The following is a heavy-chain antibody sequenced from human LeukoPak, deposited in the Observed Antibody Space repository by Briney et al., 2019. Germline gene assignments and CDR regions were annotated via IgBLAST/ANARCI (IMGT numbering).Heavy chain of an antibody. CDR1: GFTFSSYS. D-gene: IGHD6-19*01. CDR3: ASGYSSGWYYFDY. J-gene: IGHJ4*02. Sequence: GGSLRLSCAASGFTFSSYSMNWVRQAPGKGLEWVSSISSSSSYIYYADSVKGRFTISRDNAKNSLYLQMNSLRAEDTAVYYCASGYSSGWYYFDYWGQGTLVTVSS. V-gene: IGHV3-21*01. CDR2: ISSSSSYI.